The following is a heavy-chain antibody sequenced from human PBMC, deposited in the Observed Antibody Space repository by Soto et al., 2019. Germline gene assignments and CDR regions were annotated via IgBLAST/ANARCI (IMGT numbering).Heavy chain of an antibody. J-gene: IGHJ5*02. CDR1: GFTFSTYW. CDR3: VRDGHCMTTSCYGNWFDP. Sequence: EVQLVESVGGLVQPGGSLRLSCAASGFTFSTYWMHWIRQVPGKGLEWVSRINSDASHTYYADSVKGRFTISRDNAKNTLHLEMNSLRAEDTAVYYCVRDGHCMTTSCYGNWFDPWAQGTLVTVSS. CDR2: INSDASHT. D-gene: IGHD2-2*01. V-gene: IGHV3-74*01.